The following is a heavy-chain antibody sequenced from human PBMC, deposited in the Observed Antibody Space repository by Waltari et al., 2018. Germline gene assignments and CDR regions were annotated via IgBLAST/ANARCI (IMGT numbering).Heavy chain of an antibody. CDR2: TNEDGTAK. CDR1: GFTFSSSW. D-gene: IGHD1-7*01. V-gene: IGHV3-7*01. CDR3: ARHWNWAWDY. J-gene: IGHJ4*02. Sequence: EVQLVESGGGLVQPGGSLRLSCVASGFTFSSSWMSWVRQAPGKGRGGVANTNEDGTAKHYVDSVKGRFTISRDNAKNSLYLQMGDLRAEDTAVYYCARHWNWAWDYWGQGTLVTVSS.